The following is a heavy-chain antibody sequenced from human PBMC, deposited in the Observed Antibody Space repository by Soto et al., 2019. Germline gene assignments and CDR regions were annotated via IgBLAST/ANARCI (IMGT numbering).Heavy chain of an antibody. V-gene: IGHV4-34*01. D-gene: IGHD3-10*01. Sequence: SETLSLTCAAYGGSFSGYYWSWIRQPPGKGLEWIGEINHSGSTNYNPSLKSRVTISVDTSKNQFSLKLSSVTAADTAVYYCASSYGSGSPGGAYYFDYWGQGTLVTVSS. CDR2: INHSGST. CDR1: GGSFSGYY. J-gene: IGHJ4*02. CDR3: ASSYGSGSPGGAYYFDY.